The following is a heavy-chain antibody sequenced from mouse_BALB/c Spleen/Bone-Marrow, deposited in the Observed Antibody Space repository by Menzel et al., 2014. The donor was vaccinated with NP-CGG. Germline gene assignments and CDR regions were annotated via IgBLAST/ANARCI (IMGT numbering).Heavy chain of an antibody. V-gene: IGHV1-39*01. J-gene: IGHJ2*01. CDR1: GYSFTGYN. Sequence: VQLQQSGPELEKPGASVKISCKASGYSFTGYNMNWVKQYNGQSLGWIGNVDPYYGATTYNQKFKGKATLTVDRSSSTAYMQLERLTSEDSAVYYCARSYNSFDFWGQGTTLTVSS. CDR3: ARSYNSFDF. CDR2: VDPYYGAT.